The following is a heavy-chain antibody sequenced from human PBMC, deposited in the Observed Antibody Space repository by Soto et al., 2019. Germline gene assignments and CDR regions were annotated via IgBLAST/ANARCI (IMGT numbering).Heavy chain of an antibody. CDR1: GGTFSSYA. D-gene: IGHD3-10*01. CDR2: IIPIFGTA. V-gene: IGHV1-69*12. CDR3: ALHYGSGSNYYYYGMDV. J-gene: IGHJ6*02. Sequence: QVQLVQSGAEVKKPGSSVKVSCKASGGTFSSYAISWVRQAPGQGLEWMGGIIPIFGTADYAQKFQGRVTIIADESTSTAYMELSSLRSEDTAVYYCALHYGSGSNYYYYGMDVWGQGTTVTVSS.